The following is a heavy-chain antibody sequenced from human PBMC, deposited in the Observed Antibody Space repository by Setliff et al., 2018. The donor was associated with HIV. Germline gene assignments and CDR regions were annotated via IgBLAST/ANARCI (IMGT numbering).Heavy chain of an antibody. D-gene: IGHD3-22*01. CDR3: KADSSGYP. CDR2: IGSKANSYAT. CDR1: GFTFSGST. J-gene: IGHJ5*02. Sequence: LSLTCAASGFTFSGSTIHWVRQASGKGLEWVGRIGSKANSYATAYAASVKGRFTTSREDSKNTAYLQMNSLKTEDTAVYYCKADSSGYPWGQGTLVTVSS. V-gene: IGHV3-73*01.